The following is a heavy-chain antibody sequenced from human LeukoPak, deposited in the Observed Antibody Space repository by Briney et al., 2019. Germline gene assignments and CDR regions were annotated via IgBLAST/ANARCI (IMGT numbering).Heavy chain of an antibody. D-gene: IGHD3-16*01. CDR2: TYYRSTWYN. Sequence: SQTLSLTCAISGDGVSSNSVTWNWIRQSPSRGLEWLGRTYYRSTWYNDYAVSVRGRITVNPDTSKNQFSLKLNSVTAADTAVYYCARHYGPWGQGTLVTVSS. V-gene: IGHV6-1*01. CDR1: GDGVSSNSVT. J-gene: IGHJ5*02. CDR3: ARHYGP.